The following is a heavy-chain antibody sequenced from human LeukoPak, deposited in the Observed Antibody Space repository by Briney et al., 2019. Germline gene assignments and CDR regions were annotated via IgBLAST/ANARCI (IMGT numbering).Heavy chain of an antibody. CDR1: GGSISSSSYY. Sequence: TLXXXCXVSGGSISSSSYYWGWVRQPPGKGLEWIGSIYYSGSTYYNPSLKSRVTISVDTSKNQFSLKLSSVTAADTAVYYCARGIGYGSGSSDYWGQGTLVTVSS. CDR2: IYYSGST. V-gene: IGHV4-39*07. J-gene: IGHJ4*02. D-gene: IGHD3-10*01. CDR3: ARGIGYGSGSSDY.